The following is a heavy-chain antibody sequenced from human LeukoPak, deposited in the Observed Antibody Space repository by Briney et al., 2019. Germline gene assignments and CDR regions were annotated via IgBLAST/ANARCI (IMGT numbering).Heavy chain of an antibody. D-gene: IGHD2-2*01. Sequence: TGGSLRLSCAASGFTFSSYSMNWVRQAPGKGLEWVSYISSSSSTIYYADSVKGRFTISRDNSKNTLYLQMNSLRAEDTAVYYCAKDPTRLLVYCSSTSCYGFDYWGQGTLVTVSS. CDR2: ISSSSSTI. V-gene: IGHV3-48*01. J-gene: IGHJ4*02. CDR3: AKDPTRLLVYCSSTSCYGFDY. CDR1: GFTFSSYS.